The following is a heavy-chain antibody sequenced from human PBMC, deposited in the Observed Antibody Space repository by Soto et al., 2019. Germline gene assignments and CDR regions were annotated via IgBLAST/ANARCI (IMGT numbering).Heavy chain of an antibody. CDR2: IYHSGST. CDR1: GGSISSSNW. Sequence: SETLSLTCAVSGGSISSSNWWSWVRQPPGKGLEWIGEIYHSGSTNYNPSLKSRVTISVDKSKNQFSLKLSSVTAADTAVYYCASIPASYYYGMDVWGQGTTVTVSS. CDR3: ASIPASYYYGMDV. V-gene: IGHV4-4*02. J-gene: IGHJ6*02. D-gene: IGHD2-2*01.